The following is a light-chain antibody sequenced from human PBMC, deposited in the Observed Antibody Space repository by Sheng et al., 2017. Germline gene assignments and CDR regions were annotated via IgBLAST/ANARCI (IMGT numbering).Light chain of an antibody. J-gene: IGKJ3*01. V-gene: IGKV1-9*01. CDR3: QQFNSYPFT. CDR1: QGISSS. CDR2: RAS. Sequence: DIQLTQSPSFLSASVGDGVTITCRASQGISSSLAWYQQEPGKAPKLLIYRASTLQSGVPSRFSGSGFGTEFTLTISSLQPEDFATYYCQQFNSYPFTFGPGTTV.